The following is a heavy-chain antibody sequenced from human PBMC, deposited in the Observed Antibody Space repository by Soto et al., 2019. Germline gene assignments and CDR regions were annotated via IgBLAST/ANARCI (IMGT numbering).Heavy chain of an antibody. CDR1: GFTFSSYS. V-gene: IGHV3-21*01. CDR2: ISSSSSYI. Sequence: GGSLRLSCAASGFTFSSYSMNWVRQAPGKGLEWVSSISSSSSYIYYADSVKGRFTISRDNAKNSLYLQMNSLRAEDTAVYYCARDGLYFGTDREATDIIPERAYGMDVWGHGTTVTVYS. CDR3: ARDGLYFGTDREATDIIPERAYGMDV. J-gene: IGHJ6*02. D-gene: IGHD3-9*01.